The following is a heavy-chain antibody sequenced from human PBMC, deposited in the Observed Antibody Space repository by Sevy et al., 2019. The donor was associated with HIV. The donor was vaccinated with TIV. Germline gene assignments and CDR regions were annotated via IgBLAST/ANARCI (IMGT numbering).Heavy chain of an antibody. J-gene: IGHJ4*02. CDR1: GFTFSSFW. V-gene: IGHV3-7*01. CDR3: ARRYFDL. Sequence: GGSLRLSCKASGFTFSSFWMQWVRQAPGKGLEWVANIRQDGNELYYVDSVKGRFTISRGNAKNALYLQMDGLRVEDTAVYHCARRYFDLWGQGTLVTVSS. CDR2: IRQDGNEL.